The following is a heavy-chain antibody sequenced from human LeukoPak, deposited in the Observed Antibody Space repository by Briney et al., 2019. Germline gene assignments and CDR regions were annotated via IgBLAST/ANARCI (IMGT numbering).Heavy chain of an antibody. V-gene: IGHV4-61*09. Sequence: SETLSLTCTVSGGSINSGRYYWSWIRQPAGKGLEWIGHIYTSGRTSYNPALKSRVTISVDTSKNQFSLKMSSVSAADTAVYYCARASYSYDINGWVPFDYWGQGTMVTVSS. J-gene: IGHJ4*02. CDR1: GGSINSGRYY. CDR3: ARASYSYDINGWVPFDY. CDR2: IYTSGRT. D-gene: IGHD3-22*01.